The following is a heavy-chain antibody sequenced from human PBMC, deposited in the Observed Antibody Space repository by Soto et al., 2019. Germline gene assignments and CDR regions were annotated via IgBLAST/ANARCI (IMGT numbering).Heavy chain of an antibody. V-gene: IGHV3-33*01. D-gene: IGHD2-2*01. CDR3: ARDASTPVPSAYGMDV. Sequence: PGGSLILSCAASGFTFSSYGMHWVRQAPGKGLEWVAVIWYDGSNKYYADSVKGRFTISRDNSKNTLYLQMNSLRAEDTAVYYCARDASTPVPSAYGMDVWGQGTTVTVSS. J-gene: IGHJ6*02. CDR1: GFTFSSYG. CDR2: IWYDGSNK.